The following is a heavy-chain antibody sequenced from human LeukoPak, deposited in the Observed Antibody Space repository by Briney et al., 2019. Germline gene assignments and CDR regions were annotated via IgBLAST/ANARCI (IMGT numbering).Heavy chain of an antibody. CDR3: ARVMDYDFWSGGHLDY. V-gene: IGHV1-18*01. Sequence: ASVTVSCKASGYTFTSYGISWVRQAPGQGLEWMGWISAYNGNTNYAQKLQGRVTMTTDTSTSTAYMELRSLRSDDTAVYYCARVMDYDFWSGGHLDYWGQGTLVTVSS. CDR1: GYTFTSYG. D-gene: IGHD3-3*01. J-gene: IGHJ4*02. CDR2: ISAYNGNT.